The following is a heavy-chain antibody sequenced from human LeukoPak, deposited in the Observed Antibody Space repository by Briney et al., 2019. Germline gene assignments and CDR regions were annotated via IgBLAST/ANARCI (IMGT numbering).Heavy chain of an antibody. CDR2: IYYSGST. CDR1: GGSISSGGYY. D-gene: IGHD2-15*01. J-gene: IGHJ6*02. Sequence: SETLSLTCTVSGGSISSGGYYWRWIRQHPGKGLEWIGYIYYSGSTYYNPSLKSRVTISVDTSKNQFSLKLSSVTAADTAVYYCATAAGHYYYGMDVWGQGTTVTVSS. V-gene: IGHV4-31*03. CDR3: ATAAGHYYYGMDV.